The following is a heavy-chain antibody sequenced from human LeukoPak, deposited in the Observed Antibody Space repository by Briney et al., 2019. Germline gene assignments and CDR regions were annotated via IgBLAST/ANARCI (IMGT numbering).Heavy chain of an antibody. J-gene: IGHJ6*02. CDR3: ARLTQLFSSYGMDV. CDR2: IYYSGST. Sequence: PSETLSLTCTVSGGSISSYYWSWIRQPPGKGLEWIGYIYYSGSTNYNPSLKSRVTISVDTSKNQFSLKLSSVTAADTAVYYCARLTQLFSSYGMDVWGQGTTVTVSS. CDR1: GGSISSYY. D-gene: IGHD5-18*01. V-gene: IGHV4-59*08.